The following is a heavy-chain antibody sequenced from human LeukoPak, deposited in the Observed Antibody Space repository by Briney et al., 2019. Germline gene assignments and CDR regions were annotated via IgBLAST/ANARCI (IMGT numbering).Heavy chain of an antibody. V-gene: IGHV4-39*01. CDR2: IYYSGST. Sequence: SETLSLTCTVSGGSISSSSYYWGWIRQPPGKGLEWIGSIYYSGSTYYNPSLKSRVTISVDTSKNRFSLTLISVTAADTAVYYCAVEGGQQLVRAHYWGQGTLVTVSS. J-gene: IGHJ4*02. CDR1: GGSISSSSYY. CDR3: AVEGGQQLVRAHY. D-gene: IGHD6-13*01.